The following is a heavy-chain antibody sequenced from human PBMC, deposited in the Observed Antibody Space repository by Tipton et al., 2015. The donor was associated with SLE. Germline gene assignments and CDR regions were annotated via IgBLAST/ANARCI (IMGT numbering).Heavy chain of an antibody. CDR1: GDSVSSGGNY. Sequence: TLSLTCTVSGDSVSSGGNYWTWVRQPAGKGLEWIGHISPSGSTPYHPSLRSRATISVDTSKNQFSLRLNSVTAADTAVYYCARMGGGSAYWGQGTLVTVSS. CDR3: ARMGGGSAY. CDR2: ISPSGST. V-gene: IGHV4-61*10. D-gene: IGHD3-16*01. J-gene: IGHJ4*02.